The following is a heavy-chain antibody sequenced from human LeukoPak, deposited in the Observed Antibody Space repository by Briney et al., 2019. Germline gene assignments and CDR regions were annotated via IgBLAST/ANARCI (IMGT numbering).Heavy chain of an antibody. J-gene: IGHJ5*02. V-gene: IGHV4-34*01. D-gene: IGHD2-15*01. CDR3: ARDIVVVVAATLGEDWFDP. Sequence: SETLSLTCAVYGGSFSGYYWSWIRQPPGKGLEWIGEINHSGSTNYNPSLKSRVTISVDTSKNQFSLKLSSVTAADTAVYYCARDIVVVVAATLGEDWFDPRGQGTLVTVSS. CDR1: GGSFSGYY. CDR2: INHSGST.